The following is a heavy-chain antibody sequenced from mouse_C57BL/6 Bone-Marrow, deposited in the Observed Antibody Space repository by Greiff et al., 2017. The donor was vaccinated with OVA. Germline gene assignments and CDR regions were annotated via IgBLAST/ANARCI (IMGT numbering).Heavy chain of an antibody. Sequence: EVQLQESGGDLVKPGGSLKLSCAASGFTFSSYGMSWVRQTPDKRLEWVATISSGGSYTYYPDSVKGRFTISRDNAKNTLYLQMSSLKSEDTAMYDCATMITAWFAYWGQGTLVTVSA. CDR1: GFTFSSYG. CDR3: ATMITAWFAY. J-gene: IGHJ3*01. CDR2: ISSGGSYT. D-gene: IGHD2-4*01. V-gene: IGHV5-6*01.